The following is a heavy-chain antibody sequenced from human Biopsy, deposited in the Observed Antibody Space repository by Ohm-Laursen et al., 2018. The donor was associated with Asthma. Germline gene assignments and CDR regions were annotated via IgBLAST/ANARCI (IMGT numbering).Heavy chain of an antibody. CDR1: GGTFSTFG. CDR3: ARDYDGDYVQRHLPLAY. CDR2: IIPFYGTA. J-gene: IGHJ4*02. D-gene: IGHD4-17*01. Sequence: SSVKVSCKASGGTFSTFGISWVRQAPGQGLEWMGRIIPFYGTATYAQNFQGRPTLTADESTSTAYMELSSLRSEDTAVYFCARDYDGDYVQRHLPLAYWGQGTLVTVSS. V-gene: IGHV1-69*15.